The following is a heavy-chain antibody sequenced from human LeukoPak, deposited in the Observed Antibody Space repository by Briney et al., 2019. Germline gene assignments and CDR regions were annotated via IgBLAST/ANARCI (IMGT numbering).Heavy chain of an antibody. J-gene: IGHJ4*02. Sequence: KPSESLSPTCTVSGGSVSSGVYHWSWIRQPPGKGLEWIGYISYSGSTNYNPSLKCRVTISVDTSKSQLSLNLSSVTAADTAVYYCARTNYGYPPPGDWGQGTQLTVSS. V-gene: IGHV4-61*08. CDR3: ARTNYGYPPPGD. D-gene: IGHD5-24*01. CDR1: GGSVSSGVYH. CDR2: ISYSGST.